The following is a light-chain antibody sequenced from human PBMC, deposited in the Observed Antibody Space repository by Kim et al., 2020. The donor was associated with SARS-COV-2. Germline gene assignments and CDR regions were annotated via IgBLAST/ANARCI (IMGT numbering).Light chain of an antibody. V-gene: IGLV3-1*01. CDR2: RDN. J-gene: IGLJ3*02. CDR3: QAWDSSTAV. CDR1: KLGDKY. Sequence: SYELTQPPSVSVSPGQTASITCSGDKLGDKYTCWYQQKPGQSPVLVIYRDNQRLSGIPERFSGSNSGNTATLTISGTQAMDEADYYCQAWDSSTAVFGGGTRLTV.